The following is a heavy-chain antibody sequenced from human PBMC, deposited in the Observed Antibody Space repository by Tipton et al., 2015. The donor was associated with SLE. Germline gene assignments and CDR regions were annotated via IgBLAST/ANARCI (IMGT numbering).Heavy chain of an antibody. J-gene: IGHJ1*01. D-gene: IGHD5/OR15-5a*01. CDR3: AREKSVHGYSDS. Sequence: TLSLTCTVYGGSFSGYYWSWIRQHPGKGLEWIGHIYHSGSTFYSPSLRSRVTISVDTPKNQFSLRLISVTAADTAVYYCAREKSVHGYSDSRGQGSLVTVSS. V-gene: IGHV4-31*02. CDR2: IYHSGST. CDR1: GGSFSGYY.